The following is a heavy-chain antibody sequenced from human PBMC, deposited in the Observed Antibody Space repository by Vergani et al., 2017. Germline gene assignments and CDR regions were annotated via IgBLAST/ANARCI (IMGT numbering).Heavy chain of an antibody. D-gene: IGHD2-15*01. CDR3: AGHDSDHYHSSYYGLDV. Sequence: QLQLHKSGPGLVKPSETLSLTRTLSGGSISSSSHFWGWPRQTPGKGLDWIGSIYYSGSTYYNPSLKSRVSISVDTSKNQFSLKLSSVTAADSAVYYCAGHDSDHYHSSYYGLDVWGQGTTVTVSS. CDR2: IYYSGST. CDR1: GGSISSSSHF. J-gene: IGHJ6*02. V-gene: IGHV4-39*01.